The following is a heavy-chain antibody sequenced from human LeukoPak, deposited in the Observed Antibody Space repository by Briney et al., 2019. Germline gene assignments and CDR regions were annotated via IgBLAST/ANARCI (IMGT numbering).Heavy chain of an antibody. Sequence: SETLSLTCTVSGGSISSSSYYWGWIRQPPGKGLECIGSIYYSGSTYYNPSLKSRVTISVDTSKNQFSLKLSSVTAADTAVYYCAKGGIVRSYDFWSGYPHFDYWGQGTLVTVSS. V-gene: IGHV4-39*07. D-gene: IGHD3-3*01. CDR2: IYYSGST. J-gene: IGHJ4*02. CDR1: GGSISSSSYY. CDR3: AKGGIVRSYDFWSGYPHFDY.